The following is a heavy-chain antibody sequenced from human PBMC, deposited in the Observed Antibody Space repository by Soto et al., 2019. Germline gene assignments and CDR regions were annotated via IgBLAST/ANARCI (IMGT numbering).Heavy chain of an antibody. CDR3: ARDRGSGYCSSTSCSPYYYYGMDV. CDR2: IIPIFGTA. Sequence: QVQLVQSGAEVKKPGSSVKVSCKASGGTFSSYAISWVRQAPGQGLEWMGGIIPIFGTANYAQKFQGRVTITAEKSTSTAYMELSSMRSEDTTVYYCARDRGSGYCSSTSCSPYYYYGMDVWGQGTTVTVSS. V-gene: IGHV1-69*06. J-gene: IGHJ6*02. CDR1: GGTFSSYA. D-gene: IGHD2-2*01.